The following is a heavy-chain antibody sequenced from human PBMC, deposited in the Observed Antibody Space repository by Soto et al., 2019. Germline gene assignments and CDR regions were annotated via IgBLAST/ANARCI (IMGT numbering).Heavy chain of an antibody. D-gene: IGHD3-3*01. Sequence: HSETLSFTCTVSGGSISSGGYYWSWIRQHPGKGLEWIGYIYYSGSTYYNPSLKSRVTISVDTSKNQFSLKLSSVTAADTAVYYCARAIYDFWSGWYWGQGTLVTVSS. CDR3: ARAIYDFWSGWY. CDR1: GGSISSGGYY. V-gene: IGHV4-31*03. J-gene: IGHJ4*02. CDR2: IYYSGST.